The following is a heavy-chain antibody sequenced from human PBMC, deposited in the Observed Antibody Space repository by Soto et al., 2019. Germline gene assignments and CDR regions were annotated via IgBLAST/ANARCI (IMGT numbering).Heavy chain of an antibody. CDR1: GFTFDDYA. V-gene: IGHV3-9*01. Sequence: EVQLVESGGGLVQPGRSLRLSCAASGFTFDDYAMHWVRQAPGKGLEWVSGISWNSGSIGYADSVKGRFTISRDNAKNSLYLQMNSLRAEDTALYYCAKDGCSGGSCYYYYYMDVWGKGTTVTVSS. J-gene: IGHJ6*03. CDR2: ISWNSGSI. D-gene: IGHD2-15*01. CDR3: AKDGCSGGSCYYYYYMDV.